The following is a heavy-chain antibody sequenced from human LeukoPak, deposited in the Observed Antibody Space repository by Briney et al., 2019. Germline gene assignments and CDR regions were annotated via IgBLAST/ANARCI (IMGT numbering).Heavy chain of an antibody. Sequence: GGSLRLSCAASGFTFSSYAMHWVRQAPGKGLEWVAVISYDGSNKYYADSVKGRFTISRDNSKNTLYLQMNSLRAEDTAVYYCARDHSSSSWDVWSKGTTVTVSS. J-gene: IGHJ6*04. CDR1: GFTFSSYA. CDR3: ARDHSSSSWDV. CDR2: ISYDGSNK. V-gene: IGHV3-30*01. D-gene: IGHD6-6*01.